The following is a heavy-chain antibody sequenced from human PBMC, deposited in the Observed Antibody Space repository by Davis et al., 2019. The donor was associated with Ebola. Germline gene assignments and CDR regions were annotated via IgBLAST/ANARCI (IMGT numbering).Heavy chain of an antibody. J-gene: IGHJ4*02. D-gene: IGHD4-17*01. CDR2: IHGSGRT. CDR1: GGSISGFF. Sequence: MPSETLSLTCTVSGGSISGFFWSWIRQSPGEGLEWIGYIHGSGRTSYNPSFKSRVTISLDMSKNQFSLKVGSVTAADTAVYYCVRLVRDYDWGQGIPVTVSS. CDR3: VRLVRDYD. V-gene: IGHV4-59*08.